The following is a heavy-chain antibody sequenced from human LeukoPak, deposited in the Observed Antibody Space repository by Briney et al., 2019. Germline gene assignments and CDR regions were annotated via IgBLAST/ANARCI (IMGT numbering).Heavy chain of an antibody. CDR3: ARDSSPDY. V-gene: IGHV3-30*02. CDR2: IRSDGSSN. Sequence: PGGSLRLSCAASGFTFSSHGMHWVRQAPGKGLEWVTFIRSDGSSNYYGDSVKGRFTLSRDNFKNTLSLQMNSLRAEDTAVYYCARDSSPDYWGQGTLVTVSS. CDR1: GFTFSSHG. D-gene: IGHD6-13*01. J-gene: IGHJ4*02.